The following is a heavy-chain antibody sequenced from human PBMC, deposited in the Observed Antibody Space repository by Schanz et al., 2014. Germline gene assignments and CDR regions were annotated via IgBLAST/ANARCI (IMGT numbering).Heavy chain of an antibody. CDR3: ARSRSGFYFDY. D-gene: IGHD1-26*01. CDR2: INTGVNT. V-gene: IGHV3-21*01. CDR1: GFTFSSYS. Sequence: EVQLVESGGGLVQPGGSLRLSCAASGFTFSSYSMNWVRQAPGKGLEWVSAINTGVNTYYADSVRGRFTISRDNAKNSLYLQMNSLRAEDTAVYYCARSRSGFYFDYWGQGTLVTVSS. J-gene: IGHJ4*02.